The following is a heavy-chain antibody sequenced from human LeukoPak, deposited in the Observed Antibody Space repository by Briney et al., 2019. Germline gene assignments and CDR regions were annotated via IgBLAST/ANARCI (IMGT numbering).Heavy chain of an antibody. J-gene: IGHJ4*02. D-gene: IGHD1-1*01. CDR2: INHSGST. CDR3: AIGRYKLYYFDY. V-gene: IGHV4-34*01. CDR1: GGSFSGYY. Sequence: SETLSLTCAVYGGSFSGYYWSWIRQPPGKGLEWIGEINHSGSTNYNPSLKSRVTTSVDTSKNQFSLKLSSVTAADTTVYYCAIGRYKLYYFDYWGQGTLVTVSS.